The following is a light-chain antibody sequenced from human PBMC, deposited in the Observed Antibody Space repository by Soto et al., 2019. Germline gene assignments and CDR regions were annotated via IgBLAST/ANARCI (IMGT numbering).Light chain of an antibody. J-gene: IGKJ5*01. CDR2: GAS. Sequence: EIVMTQSPATLSVSPGARATLSCRASQSVSSNLAWYQQKPGQAPRLLIYGASSRATGIPDRFSGSGSGTDFTLTISRLEPEDFAVYYCQQYGSSITFGQGTRLEIK. CDR3: QQYGSSIT. CDR1: QSVSSN. V-gene: IGKV3-20*01.